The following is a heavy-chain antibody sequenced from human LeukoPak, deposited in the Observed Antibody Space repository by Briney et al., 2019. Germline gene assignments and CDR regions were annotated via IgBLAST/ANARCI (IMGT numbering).Heavy chain of an antibody. CDR3: ARHHTGATIRWDF. V-gene: IGHV4-39*01. CDR1: GDSISSTYFY. D-gene: IGHD1-26*01. J-gene: IGHJ4*02. Sequence: SGTLSLTCTVSGDSISSTYFYWGWIRQPPGKGLEWIGSIFYSGGTYHNPSLKSRVTLSVDTSKNQFSLKLTSVTAADTAVYFCARHHTGATIRWDFWGQGTLVTVSS. CDR2: IFYSGGT.